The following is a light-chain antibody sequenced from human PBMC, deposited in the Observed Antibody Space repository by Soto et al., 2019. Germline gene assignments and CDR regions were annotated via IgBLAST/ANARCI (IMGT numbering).Light chain of an antibody. CDR1: QSVSSY. CDR3: QQRSNWPLT. J-gene: IGKJ4*01. Sequence: EIVLTQSPATLSLSPGERATLSCRASQSVSSYLAWYQQKTGQAPRILIYDASNRATGIPARFSGSGSGTDFTLTISSLEPEDFAVYYCQQRSNWPLTFGGGTKVEIK. CDR2: DAS. V-gene: IGKV3-11*01.